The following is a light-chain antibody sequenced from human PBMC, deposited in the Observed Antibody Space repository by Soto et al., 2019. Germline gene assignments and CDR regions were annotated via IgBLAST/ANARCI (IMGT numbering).Light chain of an antibody. Sequence: DIQVTQSPSSVSASVGDRVTITCRATRDISRWLAWYQQKPGKAPKLVIYAASNLQSGVPSRFSGSGSGTDFTLTINSLQPDDFATYYCQQYYSYPFTFGPGTKVDIK. J-gene: IGKJ3*01. CDR1: RDISRW. CDR3: QQYYSYPFT. V-gene: IGKV1-12*01. CDR2: AAS.